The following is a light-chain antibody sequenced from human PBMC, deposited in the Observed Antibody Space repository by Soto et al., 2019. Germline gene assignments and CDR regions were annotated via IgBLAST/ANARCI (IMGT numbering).Light chain of an antibody. CDR2: EVS. CDR1: SSDVGSYNL. Sequence: XSALTQPASVSGSPGQSITISCTGTSSDVGSYNLVSWYQQHPGKAPKLMIYEVSKRPSGVSNRFSGSKSGNTASLTISGLQAEDEADYYCCSYAGSSTFYVFGTGTKVTVL. J-gene: IGLJ1*01. CDR3: CSYAGSSTFYV. V-gene: IGLV2-23*02.